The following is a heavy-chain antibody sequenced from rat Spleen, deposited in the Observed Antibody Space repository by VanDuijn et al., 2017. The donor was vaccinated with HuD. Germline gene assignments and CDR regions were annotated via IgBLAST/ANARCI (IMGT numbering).Heavy chain of an antibody. CDR3: ARHDDTLGTRAYFNY. V-gene: IGHV5-29*01. CDR2: ISYDGGLI. D-gene: IGHD1-5*01. J-gene: IGHJ2*01. Sequence: EVQLVESDGGSVQPGRSLHLSCAASGFTFSDYYMAWVRQAPTKGLEWVATISYDGGLIYYRESVKGRFTVSRDNAKSTLYLQMDSLRSEDTATYYCARHDDTLGTRAYFNYWGQGVMVTVSS. CDR1: GFTFSDYY.